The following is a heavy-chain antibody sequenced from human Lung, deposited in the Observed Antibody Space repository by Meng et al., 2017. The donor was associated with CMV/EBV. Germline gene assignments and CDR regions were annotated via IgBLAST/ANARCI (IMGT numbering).Heavy chain of an antibody. CDR2: IYYSGST. J-gene: IGHJ6*02. Sequence: SXTXSLXCTVSGHTITTYYWSWIRQPPGKGLEWIGYIYYSGSTNYNPSIRRRVSISVDTSKNQFSLELSFVTAADTAIYYCATDRAAIGYYSYVMDVWGHGTTVTVSS. CDR3: ATDRAAIGYYSYVMDV. CDR1: GHTITTYY. D-gene: IGHD6-25*01. V-gene: IGHV4-59*12.